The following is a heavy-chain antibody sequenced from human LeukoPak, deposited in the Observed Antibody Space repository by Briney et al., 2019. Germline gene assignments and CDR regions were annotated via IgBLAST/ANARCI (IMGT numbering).Heavy chain of an antibody. CDR1: GFTFSSYA. CDR2: ISGSGGST. J-gene: IGHJ3*02. D-gene: IGHD3-3*01. Sequence: GGSLRLSCAASGFTFSSYAMSWVRQAPGKGLEWVSAISGSGGSTYYADSVKGRFTISRDNSKNTLYLQMNSLRAEDTAVCYCAKAYDFWSGHPQNAFDIWGQGTMVTVSS. CDR3: AKAYDFWSGHPQNAFDI. V-gene: IGHV3-23*01.